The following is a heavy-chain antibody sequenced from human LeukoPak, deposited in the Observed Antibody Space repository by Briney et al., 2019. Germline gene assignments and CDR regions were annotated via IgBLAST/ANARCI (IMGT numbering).Heavy chain of an antibody. D-gene: IGHD5-18*01. CDR2: ISSDGHDK. J-gene: IGHJ4*02. V-gene: IGHV3-30*03. CDR1: GFTFSRYG. CDR3: ARTLGYSYGYSFDY. Sequence: PGRSLRLSCAASGFTFSRYGMHWVRQAPGMGLEWVVVISSDGHDKYYADSVRGRFTISRDNAKNSLYLQMNSLRAEDTAVYYCARTLGYSYGYSFDYWGQGTLVTVSS.